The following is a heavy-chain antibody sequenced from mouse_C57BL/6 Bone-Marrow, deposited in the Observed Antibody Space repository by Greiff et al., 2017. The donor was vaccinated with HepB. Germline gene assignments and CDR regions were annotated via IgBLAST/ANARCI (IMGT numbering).Heavy chain of an antibody. CDR1: GYTFTSYW. CDR3: ARSEAYDGYYGY. CDR2: IHPNSGST. J-gene: IGHJ2*01. Sequence: VQLQQPGAELVKPGASVKLSCKASGYTFTSYWMPWVKQRPGQGLEWIGMIHPNSGSTNYNEKFKSKATLTVDKSSSTAYMQLSSLTSEDSAVYYCARSEAYDGYYGYWGQGTTLTVSS. V-gene: IGHV1-64*01. D-gene: IGHD2-3*01.